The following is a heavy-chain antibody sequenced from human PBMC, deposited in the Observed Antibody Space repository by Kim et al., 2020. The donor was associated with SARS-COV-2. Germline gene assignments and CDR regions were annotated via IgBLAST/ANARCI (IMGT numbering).Heavy chain of an antibody. V-gene: IGHV1-8*01. J-gene: IGHJ6*02. CDR2: MNPNSGNT. CDR1: GYTFTSYD. Sequence: ASVKVSCKASGYTFTSYDINWVRQATGQGLEWMGWMNPNSGNTGYAQKFQGRVTMTRNTSISTAYMELSSLRSEDTAVYYCARGLFPYSSGWHYYYYGMDVGGQGTTVTVSS. D-gene: IGHD6-19*01. CDR3: ARGLFPYSSGWHYYYYGMDV.